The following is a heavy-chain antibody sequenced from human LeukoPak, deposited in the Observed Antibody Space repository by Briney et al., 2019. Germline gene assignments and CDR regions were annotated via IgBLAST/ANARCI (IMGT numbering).Heavy chain of an antibody. CDR2: IYTSGST. V-gene: IGHV4-4*07. CDR3: ARDLEGSSFTWFDP. J-gene: IGHJ5*02. D-gene: IGHD6-13*01. Sequence: SGTLSLTCTVSGGSISSYYWSWIRQPAGKGLEWIGRIYTSGSTNYNPSLKSRVTMSVDTSKNQFSLKLSFVTAADTAVYYCARDLEGSSFTWFDPWGQGTLVTVSS. CDR1: GGSISSYY.